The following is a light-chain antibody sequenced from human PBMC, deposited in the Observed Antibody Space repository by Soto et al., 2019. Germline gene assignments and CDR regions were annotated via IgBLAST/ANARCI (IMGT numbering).Light chain of an antibody. CDR1: QYISSN. V-gene: IGKV3D-15*01. J-gene: IGKJ4*01. Sequence: DIVMTQSPATLSESPGERVTLSCRASQYISSNLAWYQQKPGQPPRLLIYDATSRATGIPSRFSGSGSGTDFTLTIISLQSEDFAVYFCQQYHDWPPLTFAGGTKVEIK. CDR2: DAT. CDR3: QQYHDWPPLT.